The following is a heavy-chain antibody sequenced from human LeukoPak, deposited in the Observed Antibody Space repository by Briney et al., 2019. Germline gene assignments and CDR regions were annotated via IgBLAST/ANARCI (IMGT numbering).Heavy chain of an antibody. J-gene: IGHJ4*02. Sequence: PGGSLRLSCAASGFTVSSNYMSWVRQAPGKGLEWVSVIYSGGSTYYADSVKGRFTISRDNSKNTLYLQMNSLRAEDTAVYYCAKDNSVGKKSFFLERGHYFDYWGQGTLVTVSS. D-gene: IGHD2/OR15-2a*01. CDR2: IYSGGST. CDR3: AKDNSVGKKSFFLERGHYFDY. V-gene: IGHV3-53*01. CDR1: GFTVSSNY.